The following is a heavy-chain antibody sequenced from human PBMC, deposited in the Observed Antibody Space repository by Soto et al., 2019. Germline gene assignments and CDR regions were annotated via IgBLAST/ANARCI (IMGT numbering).Heavy chain of an antibody. CDR2: ISGSGGST. Sequence: GGSLRLSCAASGFTFSSYAMGWVRQAPGKGLEWVSAISGSGGSTYYADSVKGRFTISRDNSKNTLYLQMNSLRAEDTAVYYCAKYSSSWYKGWFDPWGQGTLVTVSS. J-gene: IGHJ5*02. D-gene: IGHD6-13*01. CDR1: GFTFSSYA. CDR3: AKYSSSWYKGWFDP. V-gene: IGHV3-23*01.